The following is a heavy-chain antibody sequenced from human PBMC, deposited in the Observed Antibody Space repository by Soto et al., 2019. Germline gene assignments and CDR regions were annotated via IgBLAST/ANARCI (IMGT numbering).Heavy chain of an antibody. D-gene: IGHD3-22*01. V-gene: IGHV1-46*01. CDR3: ARGSLNYDRTDADYVEP. J-gene: IGHJ5*02. CDR1: GYSLTKYY. Sequence: HVNLVQSGAGVRMPGASVKVSCKASGYSLTKYYIHWVRQAPGQGLEWMGIINPSGGTANYAQKFQGRVTMTRDPATNTVDMELSSLRSEDTAVYYCARGSLNYDRTDADYVEPWGQGTLVIVAS. CDR2: INPSGGTA.